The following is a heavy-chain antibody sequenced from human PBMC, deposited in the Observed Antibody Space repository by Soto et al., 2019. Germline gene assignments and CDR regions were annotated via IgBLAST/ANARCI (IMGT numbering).Heavy chain of an antibody. V-gene: IGHV1-69*01. Sequence: QVPLVQSGAEVKKPGSSVKVSCKASGGTFSSYAISWARQAPGQGLEWMGGIIPISGTANYAQKFQGRVTITADESTSTAYMELSSLRSEDTAVYYCARSQGSSTSLEIYYYYYYGMDVWGQGTTVTVSS. CDR3: ARSQGSSTSLEIYYYYYYGMDV. J-gene: IGHJ6*02. D-gene: IGHD2-2*01. CDR2: IIPISGTA. CDR1: GGTFSSYA.